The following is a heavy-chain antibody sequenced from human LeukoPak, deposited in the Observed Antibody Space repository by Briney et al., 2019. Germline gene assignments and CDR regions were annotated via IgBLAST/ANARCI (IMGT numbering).Heavy chain of an antibody. J-gene: IGHJ4*02. V-gene: IGHV3-23*01. Sequence: GGSLRLSCAASGFTFSSYGMSWVRQAPGKGLEWVSAISGSGGSIYYADSVKGRFTISRDNSKNTLYLQMNSLRAEDTAVYYCAKDPCGSGGYYLGGYYFDYWGQGTLVTVSS. CDR2: ISGSGGSI. D-gene: IGHD3-10*01. CDR3: AKDPCGSGGYYLGGYYFDY. CDR1: GFTFSSYG.